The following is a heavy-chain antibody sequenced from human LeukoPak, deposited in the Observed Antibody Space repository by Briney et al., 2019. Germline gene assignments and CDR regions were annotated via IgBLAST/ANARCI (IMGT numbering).Heavy chain of an antibody. D-gene: IGHD2-2*01. CDR2: IIPIFGTA. CDR3: TSFERGYCSSTSCGYMDV. V-gene: IGHV1-69*05. Sequence: SVKVSCKASGGTFSSYAISWVRQAPGQGLEWMGGIIPIFGTANYAQKFQGRVTITTDESTSTAYMELSSLRSEDTAVYYCTSFERGYCSSTSCGYMDVWGKGTTVTVSS. J-gene: IGHJ6*03. CDR1: GGTFSSYA.